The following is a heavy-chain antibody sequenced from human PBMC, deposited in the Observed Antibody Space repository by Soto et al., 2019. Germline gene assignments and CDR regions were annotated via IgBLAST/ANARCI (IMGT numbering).Heavy chain of an antibody. V-gene: IGHV1-2*04. CDR3: ALLWFGELRKNAFDI. CDR1: GYTFTGYY. D-gene: IGHD3-10*01. CDR2: INPNSGGT. J-gene: IGHJ3*02. Sequence: GASVKVSCKASGYTFTGYYMHWVRQAPGQGLEWMGWINPNSGGTNYAQKFQGWVTMTRDTSISTAYMELSRLRSDDTAVYYCALLWFGELRKNAFDIWGQGTMVTVSS.